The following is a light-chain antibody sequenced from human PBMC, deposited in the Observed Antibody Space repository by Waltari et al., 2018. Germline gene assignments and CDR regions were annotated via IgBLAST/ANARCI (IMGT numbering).Light chain of an antibody. CDR2: AAS. Sequence: DIQMTQSPSSLSASVGDRVTITCRAGQPISTYLNWYQQKLGQAPKLLIYAASSLQSGVPSMFSGSGSGTDFTLTISSLQPEDFATYYCQQSYSIPLTFGGGTKVEIK. V-gene: IGKV1-39*01. CDR3: QQSYSIPLT. J-gene: IGKJ4*01. CDR1: QPISTY.